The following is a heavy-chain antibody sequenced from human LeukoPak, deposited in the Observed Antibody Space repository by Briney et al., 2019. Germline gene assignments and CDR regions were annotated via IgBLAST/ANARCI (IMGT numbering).Heavy chain of an antibody. J-gene: IGHJ4*02. CDR1: GFTFSSHG. D-gene: IGHD3-22*01. Sequence: GGSLRLSCAASGFTFSSHGMHWARQAPGKGLEWVSIIWYDGSEEYYADSVKGRFTISRDNSKNTLYLQMNSLRAEDTAAYYCARDGGYHSSGPFDYWGQGTLVTVSS. V-gene: IGHV3-33*01. CDR2: IWYDGSEE. CDR3: ARDGGYHSSGPFDY.